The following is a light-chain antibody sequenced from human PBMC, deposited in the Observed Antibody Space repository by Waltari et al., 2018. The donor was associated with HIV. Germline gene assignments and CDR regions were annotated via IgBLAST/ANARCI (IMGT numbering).Light chain of an antibody. CDR1: QSVLYSSDNKNY. CDR2: CAS. CDR3: QQYYTTVPLT. Sequence: IVITQSPDSLAVSLSERATINCQYSQSVLYSSDNKNYLAWYQQKAGQPPKLLIYCASTRESGVPDRFSGSGSGTDFTLTISSLQAEDVAFYYCQQYYTTVPLTFGGGTKVEIK. J-gene: IGKJ4*01. V-gene: IGKV4-1*01.